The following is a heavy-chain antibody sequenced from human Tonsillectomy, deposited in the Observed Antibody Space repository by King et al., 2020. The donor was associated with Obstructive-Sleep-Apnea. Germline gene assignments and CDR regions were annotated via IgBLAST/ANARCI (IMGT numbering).Heavy chain of an antibody. D-gene: IGHD5-24*01. J-gene: IGHJ4*02. V-gene: IGHV3-23*04. CDR1: GFTFSSYA. Sequence: VQLVESGGRVVQPGGSLRLSCAASGFTFSSYAMSWVRQTPGKGLEWVSTISGSGGSTYYVDSVKGRFTISRDNSKNTLYLQMNSLRVEDTAVYYCAKDLGATATILTLDYWGQGTLVTVSS. CDR3: AKDLGATATILTLDY. CDR2: ISGSGGST.